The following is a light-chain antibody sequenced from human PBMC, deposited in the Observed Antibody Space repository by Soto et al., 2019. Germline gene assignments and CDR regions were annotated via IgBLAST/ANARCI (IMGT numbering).Light chain of an antibody. CDR2: AAS. CDR3: QQSYSTPRT. Sequence: DIQMTQSPSSLSASAGDRVTITCRASQSISSYLNWYQQKPGKAPKLLIYAASSLQSGVPSRFSGSGSGTDFTLTISSLQPGDFATYYCQQSYSTPRTFGQGTKVDIK. J-gene: IGKJ1*01. CDR1: QSISSY. V-gene: IGKV1-39*01.